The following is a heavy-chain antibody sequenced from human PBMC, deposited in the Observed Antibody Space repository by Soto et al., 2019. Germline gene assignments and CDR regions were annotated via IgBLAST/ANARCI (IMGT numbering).Heavy chain of an antibody. Sequence: QVQLQESGPGLVKPSQTLSLTCTVSGGSISSGGYYWSWIRQHPGKGLEWNGYIYYSGSTYYNPSLKSRVTISVDTSKNQFSLKLSSVTAADTAVYYCARSYDSSGYYFLGYWGQGTLVTVSS. V-gene: IGHV4-31*03. D-gene: IGHD3-22*01. CDR3: ARSYDSSGYYFLGY. CDR2: IYYSGST. J-gene: IGHJ4*02. CDR1: GGSISSGGYY.